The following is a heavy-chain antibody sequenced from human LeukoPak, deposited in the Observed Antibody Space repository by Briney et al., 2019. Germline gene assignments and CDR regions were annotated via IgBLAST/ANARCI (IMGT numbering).Heavy chain of an antibody. Sequence: PGGSLRLSCAASGFTFSTYGMHWVRQAPGKVVEWVALISNDGSNKNYADSVKGRVTISRDNSKNTLYLQMNSLRAEDTAVYYCAKDRDNSGYDYWGQGTLVTVSS. V-gene: IGHV3-30*18. CDR3: AKDRDNSGYDY. D-gene: IGHD3-22*01. CDR1: GFTFSTYG. J-gene: IGHJ4*02. CDR2: ISNDGSNK.